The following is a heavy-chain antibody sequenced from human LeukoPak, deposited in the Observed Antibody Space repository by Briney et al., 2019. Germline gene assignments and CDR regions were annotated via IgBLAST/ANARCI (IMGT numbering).Heavy chain of an antibody. CDR2: IYYSGST. CDR3: AKVVYDTSGVYYYYMDV. Sequence: SQTLSLTCTVSGGSISSGGYYWSWIRQHPGKGLEWLGDIYYSGSTHYNPSLTSRVTISVDTSVNQFSLRLSSVTAADTAVYYCAKVVYDTSGVYYYYMDVWGKGTTVTVSS. J-gene: IGHJ6*03. CDR1: GGSISSGGYY. D-gene: IGHD3-22*01. V-gene: IGHV4-31*03.